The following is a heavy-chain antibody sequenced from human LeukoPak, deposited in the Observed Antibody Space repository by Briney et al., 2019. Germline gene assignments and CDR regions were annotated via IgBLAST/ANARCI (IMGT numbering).Heavy chain of an antibody. V-gene: IGHV3-30-3*01. CDR3: AKDYYDSSGYYNYGMDV. J-gene: IGHJ6*02. Sequence: GGSLRLSCAASGFTFSSYAMHWVRQAPGKGLEWVAMISYDGTNKYYADSVKGRFTISRDNSKNTLYLQMNSLRAEDTAVYYCAKDYYDSSGYYNYGMDVWGQGTTVTVSS. CDR1: GFTFSSYA. CDR2: ISYDGTNK. D-gene: IGHD3-22*01.